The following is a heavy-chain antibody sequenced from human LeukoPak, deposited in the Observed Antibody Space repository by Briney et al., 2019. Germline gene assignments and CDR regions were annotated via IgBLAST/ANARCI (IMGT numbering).Heavy chain of an antibody. CDR2: IYSSGGT. CDR3: ARKDGDY. CDR1: GASISAFH. V-gene: IGHV4-4*07. Sequence: SETLSLTCTVSGASISAFHWTWFRQPAGKGLEWIGLIYSSGGTLFNPSLKSRVAMSVDLTKNQLSLKLTSVTAADTAMYYCARKDGDYWGRGTLVTVSS. J-gene: IGHJ4*02.